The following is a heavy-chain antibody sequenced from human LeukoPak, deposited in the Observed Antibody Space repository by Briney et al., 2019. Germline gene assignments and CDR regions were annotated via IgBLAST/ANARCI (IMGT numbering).Heavy chain of an antibody. V-gene: IGHV3-30*17. J-gene: IGHJ4*02. Sequence: PGKSLRLSCAASGFTFSSYPLHWVRQAPDKGLDWMAVISNDGTEKHYADSVKGRFTISRDNSENTLYLQMNSLRVEDTAIYYCAREGSSGWYPYWGQGTLVTVSS. CDR1: GFTFSSYP. D-gene: IGHD6-19*01. CDR2: ISNDGTEK. CDR3: AREGSSGWYPY.